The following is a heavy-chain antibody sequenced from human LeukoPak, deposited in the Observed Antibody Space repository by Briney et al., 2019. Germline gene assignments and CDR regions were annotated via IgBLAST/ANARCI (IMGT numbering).Heavy chain of an antibody. CDR1: GFTFSSYA. Sequence: GGSLRLSCAASGFTFSSYAMSWVRQAPGKGLEWVSAISGSGGTTYYADSVKGRFTISRDNSKNTLYLQMNSLRAEDTAVYYCAKTLHYGHFGKFDSWGQGTLVTVSS. D-gene: IGHD4-17*01. CDR2: ISGSGGTT. J-gene: IGHJ4*02. CDR3: AKTLHYGHFGKFDS. V-gene: IGHV3-23*01.